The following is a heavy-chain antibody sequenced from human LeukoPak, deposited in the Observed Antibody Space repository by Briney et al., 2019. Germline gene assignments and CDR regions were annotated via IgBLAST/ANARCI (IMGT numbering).Heavy chain of an antibody. J-gene: IGHJ6*03. D-gene: IGHD3-22*01. CDR3: AREDSSGFLHNYYYYYMDV. CDR1: GFTFSDTW. CDR2: IRGDGSDA. Sequence: PGGSLRLSCAASGFTFSDTWMHWVRQVPGKGLVWVSRIRGDGSDARYAESVKGRFTISRDNAKNSLYLQMNSLRAEDTAVYYCAREDSSGFLHNYYYYYMDVWGKGTTVTISS. V-gene: IGHV3-74*01.